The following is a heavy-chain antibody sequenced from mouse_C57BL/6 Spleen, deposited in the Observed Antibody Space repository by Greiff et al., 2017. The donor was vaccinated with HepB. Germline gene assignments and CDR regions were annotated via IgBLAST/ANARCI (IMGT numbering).Heavy chain of an antibody. Sequence: QVQLKQPGAELVRPGSSVKLSCKASGYTFTSYWMDWVKQRPGQGLEWIGNIYPSDSETHYNQKFKDKATLTVDKSSSTAYMQLSSLTSEDSAVYYCARRGHWYFDVWGTGTTVTVSS. CDR1: GYTFTSYW. J-gene: IGHJ1*03. V-gene: IGHV1-61*01. CDR3: ARRGHWYFDV. CDR2: IYPSDSET.